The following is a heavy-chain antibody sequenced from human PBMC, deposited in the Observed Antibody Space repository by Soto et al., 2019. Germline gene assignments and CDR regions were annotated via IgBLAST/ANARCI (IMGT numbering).Heavy chain of an antibody. CDR1: GGSFSGCY. Sequence: QVQLQQWGAGLLKPSETLSLTCAVYGGSFSGCYWSWIRQPPGTGQAWIGESNQSGSAKYNPSLKSRVALSVGTSRNQISLNLKSMAAADRAVYYCARGLSDYVGGTYLGGFYYYAYWGQGTLVTVSS. CDR3: ARGLSDYVGGTYLGGFYYYAY. J-gene: IGHJ4*02. D-gene: IGHD3-16*02. V-gene: IGHV4-34*01. CDR2: SNQSGSA.